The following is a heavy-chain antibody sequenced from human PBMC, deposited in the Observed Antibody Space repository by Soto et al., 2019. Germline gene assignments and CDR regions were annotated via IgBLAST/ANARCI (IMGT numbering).Heavy chain of an antibody. V-gene: IGHV1-8*01. D-gene: IGHD1-1*01. CDR3: ATPRTGTGPRHAFDI. CDR1: GYTFTSYD. Sequence: QVQLVQSGAEVKKPGASVKVSCKASGYTFTSYDINWVRQATGQGLEWMGWMNPNSGNTGYAQKFQGRVTMTRNTSISTAYMELSRLRSEDTAVYYCATPRTGTGPRHAFDIWGRGTMVTVSS. CDR2: MNPNSGNT. J-gene: IGHJ3*02.